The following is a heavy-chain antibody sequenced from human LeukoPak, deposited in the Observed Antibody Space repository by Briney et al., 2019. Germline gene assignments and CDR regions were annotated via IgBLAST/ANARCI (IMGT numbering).Heavy chain of an antibody. J-gene: IGHJ6*02. CDR2: ISSSSSTI. V-gene: IGHV3-48*01. CDR3: ARNFQVTYYYYGMDV. D-gene: IGHD3-10*01. CDR1: GFTFSSYS. Sequence: PGGSLRLSCAASGFTFSSYSMNWVRQAPGKGLEWVSYISSSSSTIYYADSVKGRFTISRDNAKNSLYLQMNSLRAEDTAVYYCARNFQVTYYYYGMDVWGQGTMVTVSS.